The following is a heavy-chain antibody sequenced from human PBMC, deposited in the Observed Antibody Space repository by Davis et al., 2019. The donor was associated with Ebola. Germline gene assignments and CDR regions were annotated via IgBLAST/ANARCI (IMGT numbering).Heavy chain of an antibody. J-gene: IGHJ3*02. CDR3: ARVITMIQRVCAFDI. CDR1: GGSFSGYY. D-gene: IGHD3-22*01. Sequence: MPGGSLRLSCAVYGGSFSGYYWSWIRQPPGKGLEWIGEINHSGSTNYNPSLKSRVTISVDTSKNQFSLKLSSVTAADTAVYYCARVITMIQRVCAFDIWGQGTMVTVSS. V-gene: IGHV4-34*01. CDR2: INHSGST.